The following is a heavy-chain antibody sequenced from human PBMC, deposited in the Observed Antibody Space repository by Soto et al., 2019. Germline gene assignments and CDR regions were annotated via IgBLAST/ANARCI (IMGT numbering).Heavy chain of an antibody. V-gene: IGHV3-74*01. J-gene: IGHJ5*02. CDR1: GFTFSSYW. D-gene: IGHD4-17*01. CDR3: ARPDGEDYGEFEGWFDP. CDR2: INSDGSST. Sequence: GGSLRLSCAASGFTFSSYWMHWVRQAPGKGLVWVSRINSDGSSTSYADSVKGRFTISRDNAKNTLYLQMNSLRAEDTAVYYCARPDGEDYGEFEGWFDPWGQGTLVTVSS.